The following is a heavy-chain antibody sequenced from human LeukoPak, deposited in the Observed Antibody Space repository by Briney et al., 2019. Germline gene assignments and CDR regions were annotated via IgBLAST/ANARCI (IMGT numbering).Heavy chain of an antibody. V-gene: IGHV6-1*01. CDR3: ARGGSVGRACDI. CDR1: GDSVSSNSAA. J-gene: IGHJ3*02. Sequence: SQTLSLTCPISGDSVSSNSAAWNRIRQSPSRGLEWLGRTYYRSKWYNDYAVSVKSRITVNPDTSKNQFSLQLNSVTSEDTAVYYCARGGSVGRACDIWGQGTMVTVSS. D-gene: IGHD3-10*01. CDR2: TYYRSKWYN.